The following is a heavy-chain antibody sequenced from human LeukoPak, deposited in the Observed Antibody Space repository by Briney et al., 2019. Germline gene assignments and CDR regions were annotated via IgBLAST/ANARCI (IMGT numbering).Heavy chain of an antibody. CDR2: IYYTGST. CDR1: GGSIRSSTYY. D-gene: IGHD6-13*01. CDR3: ASIPGTTSSWYHHDY. V-gene: IGHV4-39*01. Sequence: SETLSLTCTVSGGSIRSSTYYWGWIRQPPGKGLERIGTIYYTGSTYYNPSLKSRVAISVDTSKNQFSLKLSSVSATDTAVYYCASIPGTTSSWYHHDYWGQGTLVTVSS. J-gene: IGHJ4*02.